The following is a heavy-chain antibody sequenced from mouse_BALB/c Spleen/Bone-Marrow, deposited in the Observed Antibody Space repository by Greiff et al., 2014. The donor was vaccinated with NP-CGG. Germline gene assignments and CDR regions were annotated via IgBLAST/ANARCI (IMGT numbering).Heavy chain of an antibody. V-gene: IGHV1S81*02. CDR2: IDLGTGRT. D-gene: IGHD2-2*01. CDR3: ARINGYDY. J-gene: IGHJ2*01. Sequence: QVQLQQSGAVLVKPGASVKLSCKASGYTFTSYWMHWVKQRPGQGLEWIGEIDLGTGRTDYNKKFKSRATLTVDKSSSTAYMHLSSLTSEDSAVYYCARINGYDYWGQGTTLTVSS. CDR1: GYTFTSYW.